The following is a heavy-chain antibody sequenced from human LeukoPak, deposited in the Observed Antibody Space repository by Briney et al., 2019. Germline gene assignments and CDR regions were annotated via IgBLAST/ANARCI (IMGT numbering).Heavy chain of an antibody. D-gene: IGHD2-2*01. CDR1: GGTFSSYA. CDR3: ARDSPGIVVVPAAMKDYYYGMDV. Sequence: SVKVSCKASGGTFSSYAISWVRQAPGQGLEWMGGIIPIFGTANYAQKFRGRVTITADESTSTAYMELSSLRSEDTAVYYCARDSPGIVVVPAAMKDYYYGMDVWGQGTTVTVSS. J-gene: IGHJ6*02. CDR2: IIPIFGTA. V-gene: IGHV1-69*01.